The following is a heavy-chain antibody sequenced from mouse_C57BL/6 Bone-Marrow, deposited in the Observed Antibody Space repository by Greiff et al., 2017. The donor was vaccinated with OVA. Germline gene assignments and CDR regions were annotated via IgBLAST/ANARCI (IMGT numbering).Heavy chain of an antibody. CDR2: IRSKSNNYAT. Sequence: EVQVVESGGGLVQPKGSLKLSCAASGFSFNTYAMNWVRQAPGKGLEWVARIRSKSNNYATYYADSVKDRFTISRDDSESMLYLQMNNLKTEDTAMYYCAPHYYGNAMDYWGQGTSVTVSS. CDR3: APHYYGNAMDY. V-gene: IGHV10-1*01. J-gene: IGHJ4*01. D-gene: IGHD1-2*01. CDR1: GFSFNTYA.